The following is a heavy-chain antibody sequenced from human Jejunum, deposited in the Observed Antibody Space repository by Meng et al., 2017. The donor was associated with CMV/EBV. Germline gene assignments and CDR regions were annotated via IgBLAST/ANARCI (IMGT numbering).Heavy chain of an antibody. CDR1: GFPFGAYY. Sequence: LRLACAASGFPFGAYYMTWVRQAPGKGLEWVSYITGSGDIIYYADSVKGRFTISRDNAKSSLYLEINSLRAEDTAVYYCARVNYGFDYWGQGTLVTVSS. V-gene: IGHV3-11*01. CDR3: ARVNYGFDY. D-gene: IGHD4-17*01. CDR2: ITGSGDII. J-gene: IGHJ4*02.